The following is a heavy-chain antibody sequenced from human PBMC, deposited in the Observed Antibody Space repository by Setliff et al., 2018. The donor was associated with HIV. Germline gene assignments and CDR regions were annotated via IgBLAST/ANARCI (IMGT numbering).Heavy chain of an antibody. Sequence: NPSETLSLTCTVSGGSISSGGYYWSWIRQHPGKGLEWIGYIYYSGSTYFNPSLKSRVAISVATSKNQFSLILNSVTAADTAVYYCAPGSGSHYNSGDWYFDRWGRGTLVTVS. J-gene: IGHJ2*01. CDR1: GGSISSGGYY. CDR3: APGSGSHYNSGDWYFDR. V-gene: IGHV4-31*03. D-gene: IGHD3-10*01. CDR2: IYYSGST.